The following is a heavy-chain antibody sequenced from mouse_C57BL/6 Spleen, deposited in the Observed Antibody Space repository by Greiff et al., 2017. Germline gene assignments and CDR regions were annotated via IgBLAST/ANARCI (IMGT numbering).Heavy chain of an antibody. V-gene: IGHV1-80*01. Sequence: QVQLQQSGAELVKPGASVKISCKASGYAFSSYWMNWVKQRPGKGLEWIGQIYPGDGDTNYNGKFKGKATLTADKSYSTAYMQLSSLTSEDSAVYVCAREGLTTVPCAYWGQGTLVTVSA. CDR3: AREGLTTVPCAY. CDR2: IYPGDGDT. D-gene: IGHD1-1*01. CDR1: GYAFSSYW. J-gene: IGHJ3*01.